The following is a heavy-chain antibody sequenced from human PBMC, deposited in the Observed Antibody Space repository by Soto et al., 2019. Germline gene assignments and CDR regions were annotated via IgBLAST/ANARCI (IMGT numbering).Heavy chain of an antibody. CDR2: IYYSGIP. V-gene: IGHV4-39*01. D-gene: IGHD2-15*01. J-gene: IGHJ4*02. CDR1: GGSISSSRYY. Sequence: SETLSLTCTVSGGSISSSRYYWGWIRQPPGKGLECIGSIYYSGIPYYNPSLKSRVTMSVDTSDKQFSLNLRSVTAADTAVYYCARLGHCTGGSCYSVVDYWGQGALVTVSS. CDR3: ARLGHCTGGSCYSVVDY.